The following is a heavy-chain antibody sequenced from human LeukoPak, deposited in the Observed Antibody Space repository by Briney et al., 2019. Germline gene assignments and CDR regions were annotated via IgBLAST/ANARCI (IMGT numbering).Heavy chain of an antibody. Sequence: GESLKISCKGSGYSFTSYWIGWVRQMPGKGLEWMGIIYPGDSDTRYSPSFQGQVTISADKSISTAYLQWSSLKASDTAMYYCAARYYYDSSGCYLDAFDIWGQGTMVTVSS. V-gene: IGHV5-51*01. D-gene: IGHD3-22*01. CDR2: IYPGDSDT. CDR1: GYSFTSYW. CDR3: AARYYYDSSGCYLDAFDI. J-gene: IGHJ3*02.